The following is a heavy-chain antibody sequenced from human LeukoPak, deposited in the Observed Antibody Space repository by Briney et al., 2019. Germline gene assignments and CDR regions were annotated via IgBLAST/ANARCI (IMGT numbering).Heavy chain of an antibody. D-gene: IGHD5-12*01. J-gene: IGHJ4*02. Sequence: GGSLRLSCEGSDFTFSSYGMNWVRQAPGRGLEWVSSISSSSSYIYYADSVKGRFTISRDNAKNSQYLQMNSLRAEDTAVYYCARDPWTNSDYDGFDYWGQGTLVTVSS. CDR3: ARDPWTNSDYDGFDY. V-gene: IGHV3-21*01. CDR1: DFTFSSYG. CDR2: ISSSSSYI.